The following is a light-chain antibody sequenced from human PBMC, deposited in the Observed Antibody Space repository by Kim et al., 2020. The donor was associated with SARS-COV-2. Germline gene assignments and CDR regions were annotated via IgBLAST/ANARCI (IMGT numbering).Light chain of an antibody. CDR3: QVWDSSSDHYV. CDR1: RIGSKS. J-gene: IGLJ1*01. Sequence: APGKTVRITCGGTRIGSKSVHWYQQQPGPAPVLVIYFDGDRPSGIPERFSGSNSGTTAALTISSVEAGDEADYYCQVWDSSSDHYVFGTGTKVTVL. CDR2: FDG. V-gene: IGLV3-21*04.